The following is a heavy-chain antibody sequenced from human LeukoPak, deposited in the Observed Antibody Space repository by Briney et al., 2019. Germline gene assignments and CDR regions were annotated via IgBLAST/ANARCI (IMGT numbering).Heavy chain of an antibody. CDR2: INGDGSIT. D-gene: IGHD3-10*01. V-gene: IGHV3-74*01. J-gene: IGHJ4*02. CDR1: GFTFSGYW. Sequence: PGGSLRLSCAAFGFTFSGYWMHWVRQAPGKGLVWVSRINGDGSITAYADSVKGRFAISRDNAKNTLYLQMNSLRAEDTAFYYCARGRAGNYYNHNDYWGQGTLVTVSS. CDR3: ARGRAGNYYNHNDY.